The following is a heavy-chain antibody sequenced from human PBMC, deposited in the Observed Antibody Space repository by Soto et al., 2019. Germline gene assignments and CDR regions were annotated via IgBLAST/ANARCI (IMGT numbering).Heavy chain of an antibody. D-gene: IGHD1-26*01. V-gene: IGHV3-30*18. J-gene: IGHJ6*02. CDR3: AKEGPGGGRHFYYGMDV. CDR1: GFVFSDYG. Sequence: KLVESGGGVVQPGRSPRLSCAASGFVFSDYGMHWVRQAPGKGLEWVALITNDGNNEFYRESVKGRFSISRGRSTNTVDLLMNSLRPEDTGVYYCAKEGPGGGRHFYYGMDVWGQGTTVTVSS. CDR2: ITNDGNNE.